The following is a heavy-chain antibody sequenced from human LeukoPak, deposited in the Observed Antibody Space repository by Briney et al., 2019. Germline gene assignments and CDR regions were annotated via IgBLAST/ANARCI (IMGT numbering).Heavy chain of an antibody. CDR2: IRSSSNII. Sequence: PGGSLRLSCAASGFTFSSYSMNWVRQAPGKGLEWVSYIRSSSNIIYYADSVKGRFTISRDNSKNTLYLQMNSLRAEDTAVYYCARSSMIVVVITPNYYFDYWGQGTLVTVSS. J-gene: IGHJ4*02. V-gene: IGHV3-48*01. CDR3: ARSSMIVVVITPNYYFDY. CDR1: GFTFSSYS. D-gene: IGHD3-22*01.